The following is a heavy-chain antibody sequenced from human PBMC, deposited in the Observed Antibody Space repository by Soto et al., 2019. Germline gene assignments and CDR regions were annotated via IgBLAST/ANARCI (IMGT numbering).Heavy chain of an antibody. CDR2: ISSSGSTI. D-gene: IGHD3-3*01. CDR1: GFTFSDYY. J-gene: IGHJ3*02. Sequence: QVQLVESGGGLVKPGGSLRLSCAASGFTFSDYYMSWIRQAPGKGLEWVSYISSSGSTIYYADSVKGRFTISRDNAKNSLYLQINSLRVEDTAVYYCAREQYYDFWRGHDAFDIWCQGTMVTVSS. V-gene: IGHV3-11*01. CDR3: AREQYYDFWRGHDAFDI.